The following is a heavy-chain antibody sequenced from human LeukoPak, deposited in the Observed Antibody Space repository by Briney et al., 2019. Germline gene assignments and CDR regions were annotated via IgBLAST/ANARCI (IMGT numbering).Heavy chain of an antibody. V-gene: IGHV4-4*07. CDR2: LYTSGNT. CDR3: ARTWEDAFDI. CDR1: GGSISDYY. J-gene: IGHJ3*02. Sequence: SDTLSLTCSVSGGSISDYYWNWIRQPAGKGLEWIGRLYTSGNTDYNPSLKSRVTLSRDTSKNQFSLRLNSVTAADTAVYYCARTWEDAFDIWGQGTLVTVSS. D-gene: IGHD1-26*01.